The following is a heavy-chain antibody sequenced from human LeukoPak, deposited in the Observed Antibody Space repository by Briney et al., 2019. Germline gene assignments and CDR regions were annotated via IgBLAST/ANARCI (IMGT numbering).Heavy chain of an antibody. Sequence: GGSLRLSSAASGFTFSDHIMNWVRQLPGKRLEWVAYVSGSGSTVYYADSVKGRFTISRDNGKSSLYLQMNSLRVEDTALYYCVRQFASWGQGTLVTVSS. V-gene: IGHV3-48*01. CDR2: VSGSGSTV. CDR3: VRQFAS. J-gene: IGHJ4*02. CDR1: GFTFSDHI.